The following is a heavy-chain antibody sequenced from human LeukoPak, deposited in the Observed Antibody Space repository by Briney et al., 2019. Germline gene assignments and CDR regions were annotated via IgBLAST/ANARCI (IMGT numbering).Heavy chain of an antibody. CDR3: ANSIDFDYGDYYFDY. CDR2: IYYTGTT. Sequence: PSETLSLTCTVSGGSISSSLYHWGWIRQSPGKNLEWLGSIYYTGTTHYNPSLKSRVTISVDTSKNQFSLKLSSVTAADTAVYYCANSIDFDYGDYYFDYWGQGALVTISS. V-gene: IGHV4-39*07. CDR1: GGSISSSLYH. D-gene: IGHD4-17*01. J-gene: IGHJ4*02.